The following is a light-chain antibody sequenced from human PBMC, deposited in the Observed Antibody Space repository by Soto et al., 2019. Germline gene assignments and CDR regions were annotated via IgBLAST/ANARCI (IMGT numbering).Light chain of an antibody. Sequence: EVGMTQSPATLSVSPGERVTLSCRSSQSVGDNLNWFQQKPDQGPRLLIYGASNWASGIPARFSGSGSDTDFTVTICSLRSEDPALYHCPHYNNLPITVGQGTRLEIK. CDR3: PHYNNLPIT. J-gene: IGKJ5*01. V-gene: IGKV3-15*01. CDR1: QSVGDN. CDR2: GAS.